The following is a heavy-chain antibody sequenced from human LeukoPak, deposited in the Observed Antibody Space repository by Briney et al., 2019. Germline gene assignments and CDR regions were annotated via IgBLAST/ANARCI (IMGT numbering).Heavy chain of an antibody. D-gene: IGHD1-26*01. CDR1: GVSFSGYY. J-gene: IGHJ4*02. V-gene: IGHV4-34*01. Sequence: PSETLSLTCAVYGVSFSGYYWSWIRQPPGKGLEWIGEINHSGSTNYNPSLKSRVTISVDTSKNQFSLKLSSVTAADTAVYYCARGGGSYLGEYYFDYWGQGTLVTVSS. CDR3: ARGGGSYLGEYYFDY. CDR2: INHSGST.